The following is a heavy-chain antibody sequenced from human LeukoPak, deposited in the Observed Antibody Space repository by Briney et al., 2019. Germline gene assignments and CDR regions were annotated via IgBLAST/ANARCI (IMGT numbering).Heavy chain of an antibody. CDR3: ARARSGWSFFDY. Sequence: ASVKVSCKVSGYTLTELSMHWVRQAPGKGLEWMGGFDPEDGETIYAQKFQGRVTMTTATSTSTAYMELRSLRSDDTAVYYCARARSGWSFFDYWGQGTLVTVSS. V-gene: IGHV1-24*01. D-gene: IGHD6-19*01. CDR1: GYTLTELS. CDR2: FDPEDGET. J-gene: IGHJ4*02.